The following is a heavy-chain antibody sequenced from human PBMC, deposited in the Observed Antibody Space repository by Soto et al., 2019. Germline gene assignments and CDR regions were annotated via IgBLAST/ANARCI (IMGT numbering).Heavy chain of an antibody. CDR3: ARDRHHLNWFDP. Sequence: GASVKVSCKASGYTFTSYAMHWVRQAPGQRLEWMGWINAGNGNTKYSQKFQGRVTITRDTSASTAYMELSSLRSEDTAVYYCARDRHHLNWFDPWGQGTLVTVSS. CDR1: GYTFTSYA. CDR2: INAGNGNT. V-gene: IGHV1-3*01. J-gene: IGHJ5*02.